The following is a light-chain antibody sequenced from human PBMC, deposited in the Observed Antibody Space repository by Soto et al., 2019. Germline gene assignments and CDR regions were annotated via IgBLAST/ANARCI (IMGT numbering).Light chain of an antibody. Sequence: QSALTQPPSASGSPGQSVTISCTGTSSDVGGYNYVSWYQQYPGKVPKLMVYEVNKRTSGVPYRFSGSKSGNTASLTVSGLQAEDEADYYCTSYAGGNNVFGTGTKLTVL. V-gene: IGLV2-8*01. J-gene: IGLJ1*01. CDR1: SSDVGGYNY. CDR2: EVN. CDR3: TSYAGGNNV.